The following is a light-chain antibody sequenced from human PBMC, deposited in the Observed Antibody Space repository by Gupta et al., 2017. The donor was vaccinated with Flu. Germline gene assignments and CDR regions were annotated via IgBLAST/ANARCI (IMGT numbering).Light chain of an antibody. CDR1: SLRSYY. J-gene: IGLJ2*01. CDR2: AKN. Sequence: SSELTHDPAMSVALGQTVIITCQGDSLRSYYANWYQQKSGQAPVLVIYAKNNRPSGIPDRFSGSSSGNTASLTITGAQAEDEADYYCNSEASSPNLGVFGGGTKLTVL. CDR3: NSEASSPNLGV. V-gene: IGLV3-19*01.